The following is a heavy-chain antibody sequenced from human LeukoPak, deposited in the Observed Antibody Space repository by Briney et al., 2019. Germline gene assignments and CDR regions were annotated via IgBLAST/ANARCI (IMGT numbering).Heavy chain of an antibody. J-gene: IGHJ6*02. V-gene: IGHV3-74*01. D-gene: IGHD2-21*01. CDR3: ARGVKDPWHIYYYYYGMDV. CDR1: GFTFSSYW. CDR2: INSDGSST. Sequence: GGSLRLSCAASGFTFSSYWMHWVRQAPGKGLVWVSRINSDGSSTSYADSVKGRFTISRDNAKNTLYLQMNSLRAEDTAVYYCARGVKDPWHIYYYYYGMDVWGQGTTVTVSS.